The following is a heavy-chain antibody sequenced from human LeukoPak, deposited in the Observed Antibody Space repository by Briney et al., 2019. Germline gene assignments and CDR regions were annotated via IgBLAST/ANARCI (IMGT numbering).Heavy chain of an antibody. D-gene: IGHD3-16*01. CDR2: MNPNSGNT. J-gene: IGHJ5*02. CDR3: ARLRPWVRWFDP. CDR1: GYTFTSYD. Sequence: ASVKVSCKASGYTFTSYDINWVRQATGQGLEWMGWMNPNSGNTGYAQKFQGRVTITRNTSISTAYMELSSLRSEDTAVYYCARLRPWVRWFDPWGQGTLVTVSS. V-gene: IGHV1-8*03.